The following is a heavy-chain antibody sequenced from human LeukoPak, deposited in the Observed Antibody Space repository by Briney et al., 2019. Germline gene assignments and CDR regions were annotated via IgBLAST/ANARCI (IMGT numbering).Heavy chain of an antibody. V-gene: IGHV1-69*04. D-gene: IGHD5-24*01. CDR1: GGTFSSYA. Sequence: ASVKVSCKASGGTFSSYAISWVRQAPGQGLEWMGRIIPILGIANYAQKFQGRVTITADKSTSTAYVELSSLRSEDTAVYYCARSRWLLRYYFDYWGQGTLVTVSS. J-gene: IGHJ4*02. CDR3: ARSRWLLRYYFDY. CDR2: IIPILGIA.